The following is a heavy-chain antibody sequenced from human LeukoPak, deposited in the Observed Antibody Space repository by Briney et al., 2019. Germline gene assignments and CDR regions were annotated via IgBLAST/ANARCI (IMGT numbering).Heavy chain of an antibody. CDR3: AREATIAAAGTHYYYYMDV. Sequence: PSETLSLTCTVSGGSISTYYWSWIRQPPGKGLEWIGYIYSGSTNYNPSLKSRVTISVDTSKNQFSLKLSSVTAADTAVYYCAREATIAAAGTHYYYYMDVWGKGTTVTVSS. CDR1: GGSISTYY. V-gene: IGHV4-59*12. D-gene: IGHD6-13*01. J-gene: IGHJ6*03. CDR2: IYSGST.